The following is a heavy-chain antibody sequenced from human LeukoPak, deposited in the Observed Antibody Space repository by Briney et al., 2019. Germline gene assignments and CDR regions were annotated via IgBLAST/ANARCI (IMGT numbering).Heavy chain of an antibody. CDR1: GFTFSSYG. Sequence: GGSLRLSCAASGFTFSSYGMHWVRQAPGKGLEWVAVIWYDGSNKYYADSVKGRFTISRDNSKNTLYLQMNSLRAEDTAVYYCAKTPILGVVATSYDYWGQGTLVTVSS. V-gene: IGHV3-30*02. CDR3: AKTPILGVVATSYDY. J-gene: IGHJ4*02. D-gene: IGHD3-3*01. CDR2: IWYDGSNK.